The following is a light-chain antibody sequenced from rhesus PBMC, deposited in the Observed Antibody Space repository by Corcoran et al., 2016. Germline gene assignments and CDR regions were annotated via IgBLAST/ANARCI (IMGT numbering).Light chain of an antibody. CDR1: QSIRSW. CDR2: KAS. J-gene: IGKJ2*01. Sequence: DIQMTQSPSSLSASVGDTVTITCQVSQSIRSWLAWYQQKPGKAPNLRLYKASNLQSGVPSRFSGRGSGTECTLTISSLQPEDFATDYCHQYATSPYSFGQWTKVEIK. CDR3: HQYATSPYS. V-gene: IGKV1-22*01.